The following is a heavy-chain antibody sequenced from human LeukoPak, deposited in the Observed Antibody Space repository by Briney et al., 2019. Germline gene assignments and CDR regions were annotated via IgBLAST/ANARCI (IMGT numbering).Heavy chain of an antibody. D-gene: IGHD3-10*01. CDR3: AKDFVRGTLTGAFDV. V-gene: IGHV3-74*01. Sequence: GGSLRLSCAASGFTFSSYWMHWVRQPPGKGLVWVSRIKSDGSNIVYADSVKGRFTISRDNSKNTVYLQMSSLRVEDTALYYCAKDFVRGTLTGAFDVWGRGAMVTVST. J-gene: IGHJ3*01. CDR2: IKSDGSNI. CDR1: GFTFSSYW.